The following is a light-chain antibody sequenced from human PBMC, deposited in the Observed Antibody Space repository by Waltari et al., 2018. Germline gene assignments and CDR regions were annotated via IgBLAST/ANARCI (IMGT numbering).Light chain of an antibody. CDR3: QQYFVTPFT. Sequence: DIVMTQSPDSLAVSLGERAPINCKSSQSIRYSSNNHNFLAWYQKKPGPPPKLLIYWASTRQAGVPDRFTGSWSGTDFTLTISSLQAEDVAVYYCQQYFVTPFTFGPGTRVEIK. J-gene: IGKJ3*01. V-gene: IGKV4-1*01. CDR1: QSIRYSSNNHNF. CDR2: WAS.